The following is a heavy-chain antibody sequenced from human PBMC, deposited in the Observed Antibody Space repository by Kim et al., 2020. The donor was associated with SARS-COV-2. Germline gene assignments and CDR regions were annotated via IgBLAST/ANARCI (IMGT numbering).Heavy chain of an antibody. Sequence: YNPSLKSRVTISVDTSKNLFSLRLSSVTAADTAVYYCARNRRSTSLSFQHWGQGTLVTVSS. CDR3: ARNRRSTSLSFQH. J-gene: IGHJ1*01. D-gene: IGHD2-2*01. V-gene: IGHV4-59*01.